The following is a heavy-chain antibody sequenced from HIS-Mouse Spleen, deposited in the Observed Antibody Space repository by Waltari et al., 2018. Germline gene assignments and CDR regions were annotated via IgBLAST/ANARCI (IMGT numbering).Heavy chain of an antibody. CDR1: GFPFSSYG. Sequence: QVQLVADGGGVVQPGRSLRLSCAASGFPFSSYGRHWVRQAPGRGLVGVAVIWYDGRNKYYADSVKGRFTISRDNSKNTLYLQMNSLRAEDTAVYYCARGLDSSGWFDYWGQGTLVTVSS. CDR2: IWYDGRNK. V-gene: IGHV3-33*01. J-gene: IGHJ4*02. D-gene: IGHD6-19*01. CDR3: ARGLDSSGWFDY.